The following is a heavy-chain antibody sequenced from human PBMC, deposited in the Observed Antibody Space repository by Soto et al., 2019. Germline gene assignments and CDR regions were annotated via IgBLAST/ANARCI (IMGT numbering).Heavy chain of an antibody. J-gene: IGHJ4*02. V-gene: IGHV3-21*01. D-gene: IGHD6-13*01. CDR3: ARDHGSSWYSFDY. Sequence: PGGSLRLSCAASGFTFSSYSMNWVRQAPGKGLEWVSSISSSSSYIYYADSVKGRFTISRDNAKNSLYLQMNSLRAEDTAVYYCARDHGSSWYSFDYGGQGTLVTVSS. CDR2: ISSSSSYI. CDR1: GFTFSSYS.